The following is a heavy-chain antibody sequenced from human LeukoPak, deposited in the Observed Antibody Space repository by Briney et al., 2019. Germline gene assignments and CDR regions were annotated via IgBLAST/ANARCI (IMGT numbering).Heavy chain of an antibody. Sequence: PGGSLRLSCAASGFTFSAYEMDWVRQAPGKGLEWVSYISGRGGTIYYADSVRGRFTISRDNAKNSLYLQMNSLRAEDTAVYYCAKEFTPESSDFDAFAIWGQGTMVTVSS. V-gene: IGHV3-48*03. CDR3: AKEFTPESSDFDAFAI. CDR2: ISGRGGTI. D-gene: IGHD6-19*01. CDR1: GFTFSAYE. J-gene: IGHJ3*02.